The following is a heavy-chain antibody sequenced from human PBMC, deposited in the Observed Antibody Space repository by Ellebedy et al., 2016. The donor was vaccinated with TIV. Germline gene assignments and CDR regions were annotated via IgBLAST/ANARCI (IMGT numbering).Heavy chain of an antibody. CDR2: IYSGGNT. J-gene: IGHJ4*02. Sequence: GESLKISCAASGFTVSNNYMSWVRQAPGTGLEWGSVIYSGGNTFYAESVKGRCTISRDSSQNTLYLQMDSLSAEDTAVYYCASSPSQGYWGQGTLVTVSS. V-gene: IGHV3-53*01. CDR3: ASSPSQGY. CDR1: GFTVSNNY.